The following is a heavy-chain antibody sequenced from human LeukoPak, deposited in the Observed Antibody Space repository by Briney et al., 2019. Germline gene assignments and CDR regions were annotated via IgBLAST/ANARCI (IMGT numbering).Heavy chain of an antibody. Sequence: GGSLRLSCAASGFTFSSYNMHWVRQAPGKGLEWVAFIRYDGSNKYYADSVRGRFTISRDNSKNTLYLQMNSLRAEDTAVYYCAKVASTVTSGTSYFDYWGQGTLVTVSS. J-gene: IGHJ4*02. CDR2: IRYDGSNK. CDR3: AKVASTVTSGTSYFDY. D-gene: IGHD4-17*01. V-gene: IGHV3-30*02. CDR1: GFTFSSYN.